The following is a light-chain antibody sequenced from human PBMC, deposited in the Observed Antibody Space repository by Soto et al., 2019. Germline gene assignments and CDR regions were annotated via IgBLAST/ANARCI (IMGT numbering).Light chain of an antibody. CDR2: AAS. V-gene: IGKV1-39*01. CDR1: QSISTY. J-gene: IGKJ4*01. CDR3: QQTHTTFT. Sequence: DIQMTQSPSSLSASVGDRVTITCRASQSISTYLNWYQQKPGKVPKLLIYAASSLQSGVPSRFSGSGSGTDFTLTISSLQPEDFATYSCQQTHTTFTFGGGTKVDIK.